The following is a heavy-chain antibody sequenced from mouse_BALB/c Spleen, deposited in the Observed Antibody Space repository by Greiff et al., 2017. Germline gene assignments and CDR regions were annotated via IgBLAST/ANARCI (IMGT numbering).Heavy chain of an antibody. V-gene: IGHV14-1*02. J-gene: IGHJ4*01. CDR2: IDPENGNT. D-gene: IGHD2-2*01. CDR3: ARRGLRAMDY. Sequence: EVKLMESGAELVRPGALVKLSCKASGFTINDYYMHWVKQRPEQGLEWIGWIDPENGNTIYDPKFQGKASITADTSSNTAYLQLSSLTSEDTAVYYCARRGLRAMDYWGQGTSVTVSS. CDR1: GFTINDYY.